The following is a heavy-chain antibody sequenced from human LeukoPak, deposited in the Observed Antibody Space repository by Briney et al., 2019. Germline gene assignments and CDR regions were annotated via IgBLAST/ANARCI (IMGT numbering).Heavy chain of an antibody. V-gene: IGHV4-59*08. CDR2: IYYSGTT. CDR1: GGSISGYY. D-gene: IGHD3-22*01. Sequence: SETLSLTCTVSGGSISGYYWSWFRQPPGKGLEWIGYIYYSGTTNYNPSHRSRVTVSLDTSKNHFSLELSTVTAADTAVYYCARIDSSGYHDPWGQGTLVTVSS. CDR3: ARIDSSGYHDP. J-gene: IGHJ5*02.